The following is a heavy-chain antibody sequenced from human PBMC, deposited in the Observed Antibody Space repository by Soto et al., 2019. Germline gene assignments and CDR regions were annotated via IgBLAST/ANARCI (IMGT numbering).Heavy chain of an antibody. Sequence: EVQLVESGGGLVQPGGSLRLSCAASGFTFSSYWMNWVRQAPGKGLVWVSRINSDGSTTGYVDSVKGRFTIFRDNAKNTLYHQMNSLRAEDTAVYYCARRDQIAYYYGMDVWGQGTTVTVSS. D-gene: IGHD2-21*01. CDR1: GFTFSSYW. J-gene: IGHJ6*02. CDR3: ARRDQIAYYYGMDV. V-gene: IGHV3-74*01. CDR2: INSDGSTT.